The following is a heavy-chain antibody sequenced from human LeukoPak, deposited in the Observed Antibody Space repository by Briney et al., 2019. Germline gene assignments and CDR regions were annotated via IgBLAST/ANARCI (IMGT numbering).Heavy chain of an antibody. CDR2: IIPIFGTA. CDR3: ARVGAVAHWFDP. J-gene: IGHJ5*02. D-gene: IGHD6-19*01. Sequence: GASVTVSFKASGGTFSSYAISWVRQAPGQGLEWMGGIIPIFGTANYAQKFQGRVTITADESTSTAYMELSSLRSEDTAVYYCARVGAVAHWFDPWGQGTLVTVSS. CDR1: GGTFSSYA. V-gene: IGHV1-69*13.